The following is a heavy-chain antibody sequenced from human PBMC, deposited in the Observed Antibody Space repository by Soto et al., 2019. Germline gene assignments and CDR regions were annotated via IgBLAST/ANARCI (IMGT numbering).Heavy chain of an antibody. CDR3: AISPIYCSGGSCYPPSGFDY. J-gene: IGHJ4*02. D-gene: IGHD2-15*01. Sequence: EVQLVESGGGLVQPGGSLRLSCAASGFTFSSYDMHWVRQATGKGLEWVSAIGTAGDTYYPGSVKGRFTISRENAKNSLYLQMNSLRAGDTAVYYCAISPIYCSGGSCYPPSGFDYWGQGTLVTVSS. V-gene: IGHV3-13*01. CDR2: IGTAGDT. CDR1: GFTFSSYD.